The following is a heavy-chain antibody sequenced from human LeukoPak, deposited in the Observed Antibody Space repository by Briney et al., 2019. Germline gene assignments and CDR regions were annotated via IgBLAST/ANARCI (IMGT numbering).Heavy chain of an antibody. Sequence: PSETLSLTCTVSGGSISSYYWSWIRQPPGKGLEWIGYIYYSGSTNYNPSLKSRVTISVDTSKNQFSQKLSSVTAADTAVYYCARQTDSSSWPIDYWGQGTLVTVSS. J-gene: IGHJ4*02. CDR3: ARQTDSSSWPIDY. D-gene: IGHD6-13*01. V-gene: IGHV4-59*01. CDR1: GGSISSYY. CDR2: IYYSGST.